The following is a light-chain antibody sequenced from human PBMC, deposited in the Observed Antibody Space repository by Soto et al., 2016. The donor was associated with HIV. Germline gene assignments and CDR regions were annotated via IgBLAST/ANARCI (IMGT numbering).Light chain of an antibody. CDR2: DDN. J-gene: IGLJ3*02. V-gene: IGLV3-21*04. CDR3: QVWLSSSDQWV. CDR1: NIGSES. Sequence: SYVLTQSPSVSVAPRKTARITCGGNNIGSESVHWYQQKSGQAPVLLMYDDNDRPSGIPERFSGSNSENTATLTIDRVEVGDEADYYCQVWLSSSDQWVFGGGPKLTV.